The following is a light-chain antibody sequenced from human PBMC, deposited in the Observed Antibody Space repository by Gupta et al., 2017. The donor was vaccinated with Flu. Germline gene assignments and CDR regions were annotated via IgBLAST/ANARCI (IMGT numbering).Light chain of an antibody. CDR2: EVS. V-gene: IGLV2-14*01. CDR3: SSYTSSEVV. J-gene: IGLJ2*01. CDR1: SSDVGGYTY. Sequence: QSALTQPASVSGSPGQSITISCTGTSSDVGGYTYVSWYQQQPGKAPKLMIYEVSNRPSGVSNRFYGSKSGNTASLTIYGLQAEDEAGYYCSSYTSSEVVFGGGTKLTVL.